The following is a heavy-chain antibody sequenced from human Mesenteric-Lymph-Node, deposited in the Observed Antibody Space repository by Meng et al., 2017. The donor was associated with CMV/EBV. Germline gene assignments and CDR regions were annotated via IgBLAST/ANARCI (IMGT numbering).Heavy chain of an antibody. CDR2: IYWNDDK. CDR1: GFSLTTRGEE. CDR3: AHSSTDYFYGRDV. Sequence: SGPTLVKPTQTLTLTCTFSGFSLTTRGEEVAWIRQPPGKALEWLALIYWNDDKRYSSSLNSRLTITKDTSKNQVALIMTNLDPMDTGTYYCAHSSTDYFYGRDVWGQGTTVTVSS. V-gene: IGHV2-5*01. J-gene: IGHJ6*02.